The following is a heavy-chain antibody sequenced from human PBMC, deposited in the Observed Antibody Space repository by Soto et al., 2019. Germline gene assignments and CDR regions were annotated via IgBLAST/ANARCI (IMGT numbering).Heavy chain of an antibody. CDR3: ARGRGYSYGYPYYFDY. D-gene: IGHD5-18*01. Sequence: QVQLVQSGAEVKKPGSSVKVSCKASGGTFSSYAITWVRQAPGQGLEWMGGIIPIFGTANYAQKFQGRVTITADESTSTAYMELSSLRSEDTAVYYCARGRGYSYGYPYYFDYWGQGTLVTVSS. CDR2: IIPIFGTA. V-gene: IGHV1-69*01. CDR1: GGTFSSYA. J-gene: IGHJ4*02.